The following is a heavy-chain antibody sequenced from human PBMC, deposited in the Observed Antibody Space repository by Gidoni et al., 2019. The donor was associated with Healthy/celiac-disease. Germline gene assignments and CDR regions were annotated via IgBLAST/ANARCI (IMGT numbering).Heavy chain of an antibody. CDR2: IWYDGSNK. CDR3: AREGALYDSSGYRARFDY. J-gene: IGHJ4*02. V-gene: IGHV3-33*01. D-gene: IGHD3-22*01. CDR1: GFTFSSYG. Sequence: QVQLVESGGGVVQPGRSLRLSCAASGFTFSSYGMHWVRQAPGKGLEWVAVIWYDGSNKYYADSVKGRFTISRDNSKNTLYLQMNSLRAEDTAVYYCAREGALYDSSGYRARFDYWGQGTLVTVSS.